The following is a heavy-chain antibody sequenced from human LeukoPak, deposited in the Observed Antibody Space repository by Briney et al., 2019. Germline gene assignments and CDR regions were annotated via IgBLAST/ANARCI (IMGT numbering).Heavy chain of an antibody. CDR2: ISSNGGST. J-gene: IGHJ4*02. Sequence: PGGSLRLSCSASGFTFSSYAMHWVRQAPGKGLEYVSAISSNGGSTYYADSVKGRFTISRDNSKNTLYLQMSSLRAEDTAVYYCTRIAAAGFDCWGQGTLVTVSS. D-gene: IGHD6-13*01. CDR3: TRIAAAGFDC. V-gene: IGHV3-64D*06. CDR1: GFTFSSYA.